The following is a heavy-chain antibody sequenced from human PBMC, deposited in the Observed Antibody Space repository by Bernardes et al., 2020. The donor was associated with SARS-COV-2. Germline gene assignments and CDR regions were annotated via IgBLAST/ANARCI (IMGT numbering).Heavy chain of an antibody. V-gene: IGHV3-21*01. CDR1: GFTFSNHG. CDR3: ARDAGADFDYWSGYYAFDY. Sequence: GSLRLSCAASGFTFSNHGMNWVRQAPGKGLEWVSSISTSSRYIYYADSVRGRFAISRDNAKNSLYLQVNSLRDEDTAVYYCARDAGADFDYWSGYYAFDYWGQGTLVSVSS. D-gene: IGHD3-3*01. J-gene: IGHJ4*02. CDR2: ISTSSRYI.